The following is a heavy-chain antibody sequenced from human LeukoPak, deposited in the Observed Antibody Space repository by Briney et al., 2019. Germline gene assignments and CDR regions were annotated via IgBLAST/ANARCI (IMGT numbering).Heavy chain of an antibody. CDR1: GGSITFYY. D-gene: IGHD4-17*01. Sequence: SETLSLTCTVSGGSITFYYWHWMRQPPGKGLEWLGNIHYRGTTNYNPSLKSRVTLSLDSSKSQFALKVTSVTAADTAVYYCARDEFGDFQGFDYWGQGTRVTVSS. CDR2: IHYRGTT. CDR3: ARDEFGDFQGFDY. J-gene: IGHJ4*02. V-gene: IGHV4-59*01.